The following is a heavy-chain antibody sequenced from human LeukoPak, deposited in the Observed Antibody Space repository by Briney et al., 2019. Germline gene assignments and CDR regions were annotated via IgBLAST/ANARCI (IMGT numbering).Heavy chain of an antibody. V-gene: IGHV3-21*01. CDR3: ARRYDSSGYSFDY. D-gene: IGHD3-22*01. Sequence: GGSLRLSCAASGFTFSSYSMNWVRQAPGKGLEWVSSISSSSSYIYYADSVKGRFTISRDNAKSSLYLQMNSLRAEDTAVYYCARRYDSSGYSFDYWGQGTLVTVSS. J-gene: IGHJ4*02. CDR2: ISSSSSYI. CDR1: GFTFSSYS.